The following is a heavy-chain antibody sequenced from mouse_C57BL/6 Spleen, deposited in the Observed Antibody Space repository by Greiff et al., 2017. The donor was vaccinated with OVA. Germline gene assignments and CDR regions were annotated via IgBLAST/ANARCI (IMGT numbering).Heavy chain of an antibody. CDR1: GIDFSRYW. V-gene: IGHV4-1*01. J-gene: IGHJ1*03. CDR2: INPDSSTI. D-gene: IGHD1-1*01. CDR3: ARGYYGSRLWYFDV. Sequence: EVKVEESGGGLVQPGGSLKLSCAASGIDFSRYWMSWVRRAPGKGLEWIGEINPDSSTINYAPSLKDKFIISRDNAKNTLYLQMSKVRSEDTALYYCARGYYGSRLWYFDVWGTGTTVTVSS.